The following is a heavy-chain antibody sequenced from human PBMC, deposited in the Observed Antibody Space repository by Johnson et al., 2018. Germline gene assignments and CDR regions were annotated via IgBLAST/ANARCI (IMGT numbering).Heavy chain of an antibody. CDR2: ISTISTI. D-gene: IGHD3-3*01. J-gene: IGHJ4*02. V-gene: IGHV3-11*01. CDR1: GFTFSDYY. CDR3: AREGSFRSGYYTHDY. Sequence: QVQLVQSGGGLVKXGGSLRLXCAASGFTFSDYYMSWIRQAPGKGLEWVSYISTISTIYYAAAVKGRFTISRDNAKNSLYLQMNSLRAEDTAVYYCAREGSFRSGYYTHDYWGQGTLVTVSS.